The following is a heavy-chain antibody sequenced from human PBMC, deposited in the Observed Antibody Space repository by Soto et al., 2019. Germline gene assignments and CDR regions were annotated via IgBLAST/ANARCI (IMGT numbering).Heavy chain of an antibody. J-gene: IGHJ4*02. D-gene: IGHD6-13*01. Sequence: EVQLLESGGGLVQPGGSLRLSCAASGFTFSNYAVTWVRQAPGKGLEWVSTISGSGGSTYYADSVKGRFTISRDNSKSTLDLQMNSLGAEDTAVYYCAKDQGSSWYEIDYWGQGTLVTVAS. CDR2: ISGSGGST. V-gene: IGHV3-23*01. CDR3: AKDQGSSWYEIDY. CDR1: GFTFSNYA.